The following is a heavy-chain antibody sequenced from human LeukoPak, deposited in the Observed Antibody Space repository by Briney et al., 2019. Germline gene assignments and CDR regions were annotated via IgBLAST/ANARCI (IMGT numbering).Heavy chain of an antibody. J-gene: IGHJ4*02. Sequence: SETLSLTCTVSGGSISSYYWSWIRQPPGKGLEWIGYIYYSGSTNYNASLKSRVTMSVDTSKNQFSLRLTSVTAADTAVYYCARGRASSSWYYWGQGTLVTVSS. V-gene: IGHV4-59*08. D-gene: IGHD6-13*01. CDR2: IYYSGST. CDR1: GGSISSYY. CDR3: ARGRASSSWYY.